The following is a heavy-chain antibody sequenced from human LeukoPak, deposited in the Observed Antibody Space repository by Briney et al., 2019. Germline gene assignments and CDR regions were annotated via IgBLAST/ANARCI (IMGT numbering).Heavy chain of an antibody. V-gene: IGHV4-59*01. CDR1: GGTISSYY. CDR2: IYYTGST. D-gene: IGHD5-18*01. Sequence: SETLSLTCTVSGGTISSYYCSWIRQPPGKGLEGIGYIYYTGSTYYNPSLKSRATISVDTSKNQFSLKLSSVTAADTAVYYCARAGGGYTNGYWFHPWGQGTLVTVSS. J-gene: IGHJ5*02. CDR3: ARAGGGYTNGYWFHP.